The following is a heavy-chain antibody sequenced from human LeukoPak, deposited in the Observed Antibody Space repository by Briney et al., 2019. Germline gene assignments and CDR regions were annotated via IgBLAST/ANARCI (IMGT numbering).Heavy chain of an antibody. CDR3: ARGPSHCSSTSCPLRDFDY. V-gene: IGHV1-2*02. CDR2: INPNSGGT. D-gene: IGHD2-2*01. CDR1: GYTFTGYY. Sequence: GASVKVSCKASGYTFTGYYMHWVRQAPGQGLAWMGWINPNSGGTNYAQKFQGRVTMTRDTSISTAYMELSRLRSDDTAVYYCARGPSHCSSTSCPLRDFDYWGQGTLVTVSS. J-gene: IGHJ4*02.